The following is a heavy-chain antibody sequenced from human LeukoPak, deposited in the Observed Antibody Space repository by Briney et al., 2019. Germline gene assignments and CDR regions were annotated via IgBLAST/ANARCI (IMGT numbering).Heavy chain of an antibody. Sequence: SVKLSCKASGGTFSSYAISWMRQPPAPGLEWMGGIIPIFGTGNYAQKFQGRATITADESTSTDYMELSSLRSEDTAVYYCAIAGYYGSGSYFCVKNNWFDPWGQGTLVTVSS. V-gene: IGHV1-69*01. CDR2: IIPIFGTG. J-gene: IGHJ5*02. D-gene: IGHD3-10*01. CDR3: AIAGYYGSGSYFCVKNNWFDP. CDR1: GGTFSSYA.